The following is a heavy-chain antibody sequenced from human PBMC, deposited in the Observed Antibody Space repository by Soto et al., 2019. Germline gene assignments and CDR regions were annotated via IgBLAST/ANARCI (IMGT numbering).Heavy chain of an antibody. CDR3: ARGDWSGYEYYYMDV. Sequence: GASVKVSCKASGYTFTSYAMHWVRQAPGQRLEWMGWINAGNGNTKYSQKFQGRVTITRDTSASTAYMELSSLRSEDTAVYYCARGDWSGYEYYYMDVWGKGTTVTVSS. J-gene: IGHJ6*03. D-gene: IGHD3-3*01. CDR2: INAGNGNT. CDR1: GYTFTSYA. V-gene: IGHV1-3*01.